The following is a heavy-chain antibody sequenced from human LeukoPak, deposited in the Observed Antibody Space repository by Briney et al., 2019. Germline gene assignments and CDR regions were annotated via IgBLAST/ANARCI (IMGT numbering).Heavy chain of an antibody. CDR2: IIPIFGTA. CDR3: ARALRGGIAVAGKLDY. V-gene: IGHV1-69*13. CDR1: GGTFSSYA. J-gene: IGHJ4*02. D-gene: IGHD6-19*01. Sequence: EASVKVSCKASGGTFSSYAISWVRQAPGQGLEWMGRIIPIFGTANYAQKFQVRVTITADESASTAYMELSSLRSEDTAVYYCARALRGGIAVAGKLDYWAQGTLVTVSP.